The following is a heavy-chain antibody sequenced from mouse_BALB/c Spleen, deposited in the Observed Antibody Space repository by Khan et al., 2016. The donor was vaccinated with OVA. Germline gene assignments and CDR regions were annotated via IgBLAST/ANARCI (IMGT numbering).Heavy chain of an antibody. CDR1: GDSITSGF. V-gene: IGHV3-8*02. Sequence: EVKLLESGPSLVKPSQTLSLSCSVTGDSITSGFWNWIRKFPGNKFEYLGYITYSGNIYYNPSLKSRISITRDTSKSQYYLQLNSVTTEDTATYYCARSYGSCAMDYWGQGTSVTVSS. CDR3: ARSYGSCAMDY. J-gene: IGHJ4*01. D-gene: IGHD1-1*01. CDR2: ITYSGNI.